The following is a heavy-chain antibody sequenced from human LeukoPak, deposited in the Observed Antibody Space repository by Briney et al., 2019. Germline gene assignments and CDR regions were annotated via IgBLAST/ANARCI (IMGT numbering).Heavy chain of an antibody. Sequence: PGGSLRLSCAASGFTFSSYWMSWVRQAPGKGLEWVATIKNDGSEKNYVDSVKGRFTISRDNAKNSLYLQMSGLRAEDTAVYFCATADWFSFDFWGQGTLVTVS. CDR2: IKNDGSEK. J-gene: IGHJ4*02. CDR1: GFTFSSYW. D-gene: IGHD3-9*01. CDR3: ATADWFSFDF. V-gene: IGHV3-7*04.